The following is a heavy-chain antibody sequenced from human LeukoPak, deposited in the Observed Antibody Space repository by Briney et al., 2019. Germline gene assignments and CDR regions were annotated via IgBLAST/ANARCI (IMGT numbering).Heavy chain of an antibody. CDR1: GFTFSSYG. Sequence: GGSLRLSCAASGFTFSSYGMHWVRQAPGKGLEWVAVISYDGSNKYYADSVKGRFTISRDNSKNTLYLQMNSLRAEDTAVYYCAKDGAVAGKSPPYYFDYWGQGTLVTVSS. CDR2: ISYDGSNK. CDR3: AKDGAVAGKSPPYYFDY. V-gene: IGHV3-30*18. D-gene: IGHD6-19*01. J-gene: IGHJ4*02.